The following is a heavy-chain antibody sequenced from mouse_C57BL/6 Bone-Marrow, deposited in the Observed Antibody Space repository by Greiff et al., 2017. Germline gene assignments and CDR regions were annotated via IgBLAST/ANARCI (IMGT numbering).Heavy chain of an antibody. D-gene: IGHD1-1*01. CDR3: ARVTTVVDFDV. J-gene: IGHJ1*03. CDR2: IDPADSYT. V-gene: IGHV1-69*01. Sequence: VQLQQSGAELVKPGASVKLSCKASGYTFTSYWMHWVKQRPGQGLEWIGEIDPADSYTNYNQKFKGKSTLTVDKSSSTAYMKLSSLTSEDSAVYYCARVTTVVDFDVWGKGTTVTVSS. CDR1: GYTFTSYW.